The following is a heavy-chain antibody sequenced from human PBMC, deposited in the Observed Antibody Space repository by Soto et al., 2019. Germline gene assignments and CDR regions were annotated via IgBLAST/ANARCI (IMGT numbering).Heavy chain of an antibody. CDR3: ARESGATCYGMDV. D-gene: IGHD1-26*01. Sequence: PGGSLRLSCAASGFIFSNYAMNWVRQAPGKGLEWVSGISGSGDYTYDADSVKGRFTISRDNAKNSLYLQMNSLRAEDTAVYYCARESGATCYGMDVWGQGTTVTVSS. V-gene: IGHV3-23*01. CDR1: GFIFSNYA. CDR2: ISGSGDYT. J-gene: IGHJ6*02.